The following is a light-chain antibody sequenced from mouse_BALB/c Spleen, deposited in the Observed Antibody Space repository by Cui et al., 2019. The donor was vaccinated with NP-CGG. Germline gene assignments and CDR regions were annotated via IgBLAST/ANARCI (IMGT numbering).Light chain of an antibody. CDR3: ALWYSNHWV. V-gene: IGLV1*01. Sequence: QVVVTQESSLTTSPGETVRLTCRSSTGAVTTSNYANWIQEEPDHLFTGLIGGTNNRAPGVPARFSGSLIGDKAALTITGAQTEDEAIYFCALWYSNHWVFGGGTKLTVL. J-gene: IGLJ1*01. CDR1: TGAVTTSNY. CDR2: GTN.